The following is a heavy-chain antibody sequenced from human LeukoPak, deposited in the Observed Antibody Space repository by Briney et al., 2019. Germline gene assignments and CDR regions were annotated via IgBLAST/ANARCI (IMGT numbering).Heavy chain of an antibody. CDR3: VKDYYYYDSNGYYVNDGFHI. J-gene: IGHJ3*02. Sequence: SETLTLTCSVSGASIRDYYWNWIRHPAGKGLEWIGRFYTSGSTNYNPSLRGRATMSVDTSKNQLSLTVTSVTAADTAVYYCVKDYYYYDSNGYYVNDGFHIWGQGTMVIVSP. V-gene: IGHV4-4*07. D-gene: IGHD3-22*01. CDR1: GASIRDYY. CDR2: FYTSGST.